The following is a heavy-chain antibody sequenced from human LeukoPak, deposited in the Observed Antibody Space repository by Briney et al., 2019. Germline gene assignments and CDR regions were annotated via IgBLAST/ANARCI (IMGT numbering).Heavy chain of an antibody. J-gene: IGHJ3*02. CDR2: IYTSGST. D-gene: IGHD3-3*01. CDR3: ARAVEWLGAFDI. V-gene: IGHV4-61*02. CDR1: GGSIGSGSYY. Sequence: SQTLSLTCTVSGGSIGSGSYYWSWIRQPAGKGLEWIGRIYTSGSTNYNPSLKSRVTISVDTSKNQFSLKLSSVTAADTAVYYCARAVEWLGAFDIWGQGTTVTVSS.